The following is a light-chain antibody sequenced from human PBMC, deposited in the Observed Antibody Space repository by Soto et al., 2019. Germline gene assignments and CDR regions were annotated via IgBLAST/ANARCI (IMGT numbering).Light chain of an antibody. CDR2: DAS. CDR3: QQINNRPPVT. CDR1: QNVNSN. Sequence: EIVMTQSPATLSVSPGERATLSCRASQNVNSNLAWYQQKPGQAPSLLIYDASTRATGIPARFSGSGSGTEFTLTISSLQSEDFAVYYCQQINNRPPVTFGQGTRLEIK. J-gene: IGKJ5*01. V-gene: IGKV3-15*01.